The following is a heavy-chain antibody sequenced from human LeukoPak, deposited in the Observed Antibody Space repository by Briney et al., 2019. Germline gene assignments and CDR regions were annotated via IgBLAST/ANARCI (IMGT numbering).Heavy chain of an antibody. V-gene: IGHV4-59*01. CDR3: ARGRGYSYGYDYYYGMDV. Sequence: KPSETLSLTCTVSGGSISSYYWRWIRQPPGKGLEWIGYIYYSGSTNYNPSLKSRVTISVGTSKNQFSLKLSSVTAADTAVYYCARGRGYSYGYDYYYGMDVWGQGTTVTVSS. CDR2: IYYSGST. D-gene: IGHD5-18*01. J-gene: IGHJ6*02. CDR1: GGSISSYY.